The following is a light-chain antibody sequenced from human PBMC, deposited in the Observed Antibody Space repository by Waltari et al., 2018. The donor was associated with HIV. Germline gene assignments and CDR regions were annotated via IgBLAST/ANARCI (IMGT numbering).Light chain of an antibody. Sequence: QTVVTQEPSMTVSPGGTVTLPFSSATGPVGSGPYLNWFQKKPGQPPRPLIYSSTRRHPLTPERFSASLVGDRAALTLSNVWPEDQADYYCMLFFRTSYLFGGGTRVTVL. J-gene: IGLJ2*01. V-gene: IGLV7-43*01. CDR2: SST. CDR1: TGPVGSGPY. CDR3: MLFFRTSYL.